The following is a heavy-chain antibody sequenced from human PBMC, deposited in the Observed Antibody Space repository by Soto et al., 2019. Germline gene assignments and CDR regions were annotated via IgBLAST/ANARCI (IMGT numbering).Heavy chain of an antibody. CDR1: GGSISSYY. V-gene: IGHV4-4*07. CDR3: ARSSGSFGGGSYLGA. Sequence: SETLSLTCTVSGGSISSYYWSWIRQPAGKGLEWIGRIYTSASTNYNPSLKSLVTMSVDTSKNQFSLTLTSVTAAVTDSYYCARSSGSFGGGSYLGAWGQGTQVTVSS. D-gene: IGHD3-16*02. J-gene: IGHJ5*02. CDR2: IYTSAST.